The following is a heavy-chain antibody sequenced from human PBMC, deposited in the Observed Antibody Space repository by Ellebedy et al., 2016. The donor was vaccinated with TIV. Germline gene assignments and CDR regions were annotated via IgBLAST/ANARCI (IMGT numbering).Heavy chain of an antibody. V-gene: IGHV3-9*01. Sequence: SLKISXAASGFTFDDYAMHWVRQAPGKGLEWVSGISWNSGSIGYADSVKGRFTISRDNAKNSLYLQMNSLRAEDTASYYCAKDLGGTAVAGPLFRAYYYYGMDGWGQGTTVTVSS. D-gene: IGHD6-19*01. CDR3: AKDLGGTAVAGPLFRAYYYYGMDG. CDR2: ISWNSGSI. J-gene: IGHJ6*02. CDR1: GFTFDDYA.